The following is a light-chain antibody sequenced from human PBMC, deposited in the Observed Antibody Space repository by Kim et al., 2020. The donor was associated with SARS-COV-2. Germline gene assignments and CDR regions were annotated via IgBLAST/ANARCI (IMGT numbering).Light chain of an antibody. V-gene: IGKV3-11*01. CDR2: DAS. Sequence: EIVLTQSPATLSLSPGERATLSCRASQSVGTYLAWYQHKPGQAPRLLIYDASNRATGIPARFSGSGSGTDFTLTISSLEPEDFAVYYCLQRTFGGGTKVDIK. J-gene: IGKJ4*01. CDR3: LQRT. CDR1: QSVGTY.